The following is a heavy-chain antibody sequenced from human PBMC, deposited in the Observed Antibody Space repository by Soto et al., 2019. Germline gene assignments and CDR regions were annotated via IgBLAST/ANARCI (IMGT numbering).Heavy chain of an antibody. Sequence: LRLSCAASGFTFSSYSMNWVRQAPGKGLEWVSSISSSSSYIYYADSVKGRFTISRDNAKNSLYLQMNSLRAEDTAVYYCARVYQEYYGSGSYYNVPTLDYWGQGTLVTVSS. D-gene: IGHD3-10*01. J-gene: IGHJ4*02. V-gene: IGHV3-21*01. CDR1: GFTFSSYS. CDR3: ARVYQEYYGSGSYYNVPTLDY. CDR2: ISSSSSYI.